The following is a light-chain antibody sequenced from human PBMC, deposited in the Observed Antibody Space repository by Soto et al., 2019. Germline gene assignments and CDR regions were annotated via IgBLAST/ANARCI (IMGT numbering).Light chain of an antibody. Sequence: QSVLTQPASVSGSPGQSITISCTGTSSDVGGYNYVSWYQQHPGKAPKLMIYEVSNRPSGVPDRLSGSKSGTSASLAISGLRSEDEADYYCATWDDRLSGRVFGGGTKLTVL. J-gene: IGLJ3*02. CDR3: ATWDDRLSGRV. CDR2: EVS. V-gene: IGLV2-14*01. CDR1: SSDVGGYNY.